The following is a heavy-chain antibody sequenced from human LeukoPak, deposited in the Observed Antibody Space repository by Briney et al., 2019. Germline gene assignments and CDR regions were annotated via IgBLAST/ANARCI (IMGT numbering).Heavy chain of an antibody. V-gene: IGHV3-30*04. CDR1: GFTFSSYA. CDR2: ISYDGSNK. J-gene: IGHJ5*02. D-gene: IGHD3-3*01. Sequence: GGSLRLSCAASGFTFSSYAMHWVRQAPGKGLEWVAVISYDGSNKYYADSVKGRFTISRDNSKNTLYLQMNSLRAEDTAVYYCARDILQYYDFWSGSWFDPWGQGTLVTVSS. CDR3: ARDILQYYDFWSGSWFDP.